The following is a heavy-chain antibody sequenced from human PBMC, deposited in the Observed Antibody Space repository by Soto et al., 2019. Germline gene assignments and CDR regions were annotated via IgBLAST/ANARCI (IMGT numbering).Heavy chain of an antibody. J-gene: IGHJ3*02. CDR1: GFSLSTSGVG. Sequence: QITLKESGPTLVKPTQTLTLTCTFSGFSLSTSGVGVGWIRQPPGKALEWLALIYWNDDKRYSPSLKSRLTITKDTSKNQVVLTMYNMDPEDTATYYCALLFGYNWNVWAFDIWGQGTMVTVSS. V-gene: IGHV2-5*01. CDR3: ALLFGYNWNVWAFDI. CDR2: IYWNDDK. D-gene: IGHD1-20*01.